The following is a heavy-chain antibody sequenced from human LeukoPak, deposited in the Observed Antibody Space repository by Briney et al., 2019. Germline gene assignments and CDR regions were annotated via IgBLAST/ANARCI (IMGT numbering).Heavy chain of an antibody. Sequence: GESLKISCAGSGFTFSGYGMHWVRQAPGKGLEWVTGIAYDGSRKHYADSVKGRFTISRDNSRNTMDLQMNSLRVEDTAVYHCTRYDSSRFDPWGQGTLVIVSS. CDR3: TRYDSSRFDP. J-gene: IGHJ5*02. CDR1: GFTFSGYG. V-gene: IGHV3-30*03. D-gene: IGHD3-3*01. CDR2: IAYDGSRK.